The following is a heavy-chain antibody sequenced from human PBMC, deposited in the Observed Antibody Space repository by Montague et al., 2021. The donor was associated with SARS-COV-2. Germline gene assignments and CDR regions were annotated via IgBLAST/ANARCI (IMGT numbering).Heavy chain of an antibody. V-gene: IGHV3-30*03. J-gene: IGHJ4*02. CDR2: ISYDGSNK. Sequence: SLRLSCAASGFTFSSYGMHWVRQAPGEGLEWVAVISYDGSNKYYADSVKGRFTISRDNSKNTLYLQMNSLRAEDTAVYYCARDLYYYDSSGCIDYWGQGTLVTVSS. CDR3: ARDLYYYDSSGCIDY. CDR1: GFTFSSYG. D-gene: IGHD3-22*01.